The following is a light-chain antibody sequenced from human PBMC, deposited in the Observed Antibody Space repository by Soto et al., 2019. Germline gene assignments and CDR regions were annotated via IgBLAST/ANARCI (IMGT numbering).Light chain of an antibody. CDR3: QSYDTSLSGFYV. CDR1: SSNIGAGYD. Sequence: QSVLTQPPSVSGAPGQMVTMSCTGSSSNIGAGYDVHWYQQLPGTAPKLLIYGNSNRPSGVPDRFSGSKSGTSASLAITGLQAEDEAHYYCQSYDTSLSGFYVFGTGSKVTVL. V-gene: IGLV1-40*01. J-gene: IGLJ1*01. CDR2: GNS.